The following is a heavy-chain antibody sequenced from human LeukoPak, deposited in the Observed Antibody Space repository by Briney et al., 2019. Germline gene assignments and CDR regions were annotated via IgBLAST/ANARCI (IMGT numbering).Heavy chain of an antibody. CDR1: GGSISSPSYY. D-gene: IGHD3-22*01. Sequence: SETLSLTCTVSGGSISSPSYYWGWIRQPPGKGLEWIGSIYYSGSTYYNPSLKSRVTISVDTSKNQFSLKLSSVTAADTAVYYCARDAYYYDSSGYYPKRAFDYWGQGTLVTVSS. V-gene: IGHV4-39*07. CDR2: IYYSGST. CDR3: ARDAYYYDSSGYYPKRAFDY. J-gene: IGHJ4*02.